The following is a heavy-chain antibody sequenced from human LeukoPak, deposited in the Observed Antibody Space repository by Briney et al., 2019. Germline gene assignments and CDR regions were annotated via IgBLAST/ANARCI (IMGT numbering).Heavy chain of an antibody. Sequence: PGGSLRLSCAASGFTVSSNYMSWVRQAPGKGLAWVSVIYSGGSTYYADSVKGRFTISRDNSKNTLYLQMNSLRAEDTAVYYCARVFPPIGYCSSTSCSEFDYWGQGTLVTVSS. CDR2: IYSGGST. CDR1: GFTVSSNY. V-gene: IGHV3-66*01. D-gene: IGHD2-2*01. J-gene: IGHJ4*02. CDR3: ARVFPPIGYCSSTSCSEFDY.